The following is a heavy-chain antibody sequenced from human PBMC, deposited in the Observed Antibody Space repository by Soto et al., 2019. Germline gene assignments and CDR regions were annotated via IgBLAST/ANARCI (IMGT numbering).Heavy chain of an antibody. CDR3: ASDRMVRGLYNWFDP. V-gene: IGHV3-33*01. Sequence: QVQLVESGGGVVQPGRSLRLSCAASGFTFSSYGMHWVRQAPGKGLEWVAVIWYDGSNKYYADSVKGRFTISRDNSKNTLYLQMNSLRAEDTAVYYCASDRMVRGLYNWFDPWGQGTLVTVSS. CDR1: GFTFSSYG. CDR2: IWYDGSNK. J-gene: IGHJ5*02. D-gene: IGHD3-10*01.